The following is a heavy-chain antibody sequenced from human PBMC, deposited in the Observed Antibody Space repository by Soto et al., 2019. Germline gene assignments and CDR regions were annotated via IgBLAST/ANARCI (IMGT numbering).Heavy chain of an antibody. Sequence: ASVKVSCKASGYTFTSYCISWVRQAPGQGLEWMGWISAYNGNTNYAQKLQGRVTMTTDTSTSTAYMELRSLRSDDTAVYYCASYTSSWYNWFDPWGQGTLVTVSS. D-gene: IGHD6-13*01. J-gene: IGHJ5*02. CDR3: ASYTSSWYNWFDP. V-gene: IGHV1-18*01. CDR1: GYTFTSYC. CDR2: ISAYNGNT.